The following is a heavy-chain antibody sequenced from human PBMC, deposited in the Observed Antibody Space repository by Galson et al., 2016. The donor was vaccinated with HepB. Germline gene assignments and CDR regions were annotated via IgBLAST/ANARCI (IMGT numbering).Heavy chain of an antibody. CDR3: ATTGRPDHDFWIGSGGMDV. CDR2: IKQDGSEK. V-gene: IGHV3-7*03. J-gene: IGHJ6*02. CDR1: GFSFSSYW. Sequence: SLRLSCAASGFSFSSYWMSWVRQAPGKGLEWVATIKQDGSEKYYVDSVKGRFTISRDNAKNSLFVQMSSLRAEDTAVYYCATTGRPDHDFWIGSGGMDVWGQGTTVIVAS. D-gene: IGHD3-3*01.